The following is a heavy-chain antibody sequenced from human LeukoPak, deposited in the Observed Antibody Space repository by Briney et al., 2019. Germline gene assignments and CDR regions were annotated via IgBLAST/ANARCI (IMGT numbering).Heavy chain of an antibody. V-gene: IGHV1-69*13. J-gene: IGHJ3*02. CDR1: GGTFSSYA. CDR2: IIPIFGTA. Sequence: SVKVSCKASGGTFSSYAISWVLQAPGQGLEWMGRIIPIFGTANYAQKFQGRVTITADESTSTAYMELSSLRSEDTAVYYCASATTSDYGGNSVEAFDIWGQGTMVTVSS. CDR3: ASATTSDYGGNSVEAFDI. D-gene: IGHD4-23*01.